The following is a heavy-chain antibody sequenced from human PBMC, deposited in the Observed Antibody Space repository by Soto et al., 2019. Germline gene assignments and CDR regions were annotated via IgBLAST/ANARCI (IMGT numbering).Heavy chain of an antibody. CDR3: ARYYDSSGAPNSGAFDI. J-gene: IGHJ3*02. CDR2: IYPGDSDT. V-gene: IGHV5-51*01. D-gene: IGHD3-22*01. CDR1: GNSFTSYW. Sequence: GEALKISCKGFGNSFTSYWVGWVRPMAGKSLEWMGIIYPGDSDTRYSPSFQGQVTISADKSISTAYLQWSSLKASDTAMYYCARYYDSSGAPNSGAFDIWGQGTMVTVSS.